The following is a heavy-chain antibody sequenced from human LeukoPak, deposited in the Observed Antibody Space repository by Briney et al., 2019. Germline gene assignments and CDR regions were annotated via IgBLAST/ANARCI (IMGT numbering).Heavy chain of an antibody. CDR1: GFTVSSNY. CDR2: IYSGGST. J-gene: IGHJ3*02. Sequence: LSGGSLRLSCPASGFTVSSNYMSWVRQAPGKGLEWVSVIYSGGSTYYADSVKGRFTISRDNSKNTLYLQMNSLRAEDTAVYYCASTGGSSWPYDAFDIWGQGTMVTVSS. V-gene: IGHV3-53*01. D-gene: IGHD6-13*01. CDR3: ASTGGSSWPYDAFDI.